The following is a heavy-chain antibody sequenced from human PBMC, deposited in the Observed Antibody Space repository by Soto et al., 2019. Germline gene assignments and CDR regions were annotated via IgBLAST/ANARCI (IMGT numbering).Heavy chain of an antibody. D-gene: IGHD3-10*01. Sequence: PSETLSLTCTVSGGSISSDYWSWIRQPPGKGLELIGYIYYSESTNYNPSLKSRGTISVDTAKNQYSLTLSAVTAADTALSYCASDLYGSGPLFDYWGQGTLVTVSS. J-gene: IGHJ4*02. CDR2: IYYSEST. V-gene: IGHV4-59*01. CDR3: ASDLYGSGPLFDY. CDR1: GGSISSDY.